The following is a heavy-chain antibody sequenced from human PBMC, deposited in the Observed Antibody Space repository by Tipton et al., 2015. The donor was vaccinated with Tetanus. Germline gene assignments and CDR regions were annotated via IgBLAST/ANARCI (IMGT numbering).Heavy chain of an antibody. J-gene: IGHJ4*02. CDR3: ARGAGLRYFDWLPKTFDY. D-gene: IGHD3-9*01. V-gene: IGHV4-34*01. CDR1: GGSFSGYY. CDR2: INHSGST. Sequence: TLSLTCAVYGGSFSGYYWSWIRQPPGKGLEWIGEINHSGSTNYNPSLKSRVTISVDTSKNQFSLKLSSVTAADTAVYYCARGAGLRYFDWLPKTFDYWGQGTLVTVSS.